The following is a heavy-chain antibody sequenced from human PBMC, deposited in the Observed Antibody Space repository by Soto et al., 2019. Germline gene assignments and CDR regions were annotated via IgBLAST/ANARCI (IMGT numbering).Heavy chain of an antibody. J-gene: IGHJ6*02. D-gene: IGHD2-2*01. CDR2: IIPIFGTA. CDR1: GGTFSSYA. V-gene: IGHV1-69*13. CDR3: ARGTDCSSTSCSTPYYYYYGMDV. Sequence: SVKVSCKASGGTFSSYAISWVRQAPGQGLEWMGGIIPIFGTANCAQKFQGRVTITADESTSTAYMELSSLRSEDTAVYYCARGTDCSSTSCSTPYYYYYGMDVWGQGTTVTV.